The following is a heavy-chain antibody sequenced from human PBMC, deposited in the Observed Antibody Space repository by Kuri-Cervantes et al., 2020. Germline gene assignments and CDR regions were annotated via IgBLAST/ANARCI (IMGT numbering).Heavy chain of an antibody. D-gene: IGHD6-19*01. J-gene: IGHJ4*02. Sequence: GESLKISCAASGFIFDDYGMSWVRQVPGKGLEWVSGINWNGDGTVYAASVKGRFTISRDNSRNTLYLQMNSLRPEDTAVYYCATRGTGWQLDYWGQGTLITVSS. CDR1: GFIFDDYG. CDR3: ATRGTGWQLDY. CDR2: INWNGDGT. V-gene: IGHV3-20*04.